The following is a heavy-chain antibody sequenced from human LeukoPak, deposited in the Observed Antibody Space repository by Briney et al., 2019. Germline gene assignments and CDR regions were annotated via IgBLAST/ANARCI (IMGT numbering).Heavy chain of an antibody. Sequence: SETLSLTCTVSGGSISSSSYYWSWIRQPAGKGLEWIGRIYTSGSTNYNPSLKSRVTMSVDTSKNQFSLKLRSVTAADTAVYYCARVGGITMIVVLITDAFDIWGQGTMVTVSS. J-gene: IGHJ3*02. D-gene: IGHD3-22*01. CDR1: GGSISSSSYY. CDR3: ARVGGITMIVVLITDAFDI. V-gene: IGHV4-61*02. CDR2: IYTSGST.